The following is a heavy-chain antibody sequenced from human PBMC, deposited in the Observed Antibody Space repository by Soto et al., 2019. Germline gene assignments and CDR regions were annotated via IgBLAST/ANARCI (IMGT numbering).Heavy chain of an antibody. V-gene: IGHV3-23*01. J-gene: IGHJ4*02. CDR1: GFTFSSYA. Sequence: PGVSLRLACAASGFTFSSYAMAWVRQAPGKGLEWVSAISGSGGATYYADSVKGRFTISRDNSKDTLYLQMKSLRDEDTAVYLCTNGEDSNPNWFGKFPDWGQETLVTIYS. D-gene: IGHD3-10*01. CDR3: TNGEDSNPNWFGKFPD. CDR2: ISGSGGAT.